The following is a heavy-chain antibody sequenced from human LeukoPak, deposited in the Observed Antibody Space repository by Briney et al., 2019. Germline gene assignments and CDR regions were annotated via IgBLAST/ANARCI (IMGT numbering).Heavy chain of an antibody. CDR1: GGSISSSSYF. CDR3: AREGIEIQLWQPDY. J-gene: IGHJ4*02. Sequence: PSETLSLTCTVSGGSISSSSYFWVWIRQPPGKGLEWIGSIYYSGSTYYNPSLKSRVTISVDTSKNQFSLKLSSVTAADTAVYYCAREGIEIQLWQPDYWGQGTLVTVSS. CDR2: IYYSGST. D-gene: IGHD5-18*01. V-gene: IGHV4-39*07.